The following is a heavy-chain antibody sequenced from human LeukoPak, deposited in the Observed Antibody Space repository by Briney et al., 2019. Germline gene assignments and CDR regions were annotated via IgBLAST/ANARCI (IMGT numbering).Heavy chain of an antibody. CDR1: GGSISSHY. Sequence: SETLSLTCTVSGGSISSHYWGWIRQPPGKGLEWIGSIYYSGSTYYNPSLKSRVTISVDTSKNQFSLKLSSVTAADTAAYYCARRYCSSTRCWFDPWGQGTLVTVSS. CDR3: ARRYCSSTRCWFDP. J-gene: IGHJ5*02. CDR2: IYYSGST. V-gene: IGHV4-39*01. D-gene: IGHD2-2*01.